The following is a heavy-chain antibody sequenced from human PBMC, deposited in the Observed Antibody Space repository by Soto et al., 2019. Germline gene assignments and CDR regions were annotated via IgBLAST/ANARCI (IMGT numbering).Heavy chain of an antibody. CDR1: GTSVSNYY. D-gene: IGHD5-18*01. V-gene: IGHV4-4*07. Sequence: SETLSLTCSVSGTSVSNYYWSWIRQPAGKGLEHIGRIYTSGSTSYNPSLKSRVTMSMDTSQTQIYLNLTSVTAADTAVYYCARGGIQLSYAFDYWGQGIQVTVS. J-gene: IGHJ4*02. CDR2: IYTSGST. CDR3: ARGGIQLSYAFDY.